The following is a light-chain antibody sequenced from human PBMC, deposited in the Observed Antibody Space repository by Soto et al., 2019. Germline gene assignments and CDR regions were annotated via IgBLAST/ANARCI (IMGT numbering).Light chain of an antibody. Sequence: QSVLTQPPSVSGAPGQRVTISCTGSSSNIGAGYDVHWYQQLPGTAPKLLIYGNSNRPSGVPDRFSGSNSGTSASLAITGLQAEDEADYHCQSYDSSLSGSVFGGGTTLTVL. CDR3: QSYDSSLSGSV. J-gene: IGLJ3*02. V-gene: IGLV1-40*01. CDR2: GNS. CDR1: SSNIGAGYD.